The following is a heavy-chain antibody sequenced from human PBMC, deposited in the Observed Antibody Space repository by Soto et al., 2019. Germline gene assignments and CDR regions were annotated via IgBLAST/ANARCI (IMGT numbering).Heavy chain of an antibody. CDR3: ARAYIAAAGFGFDP. D-gene: IGHD6-13*01. J-gene: IGHJ5*02. CDR1: GYTFTSYA. Sequence: GASVKVSCKASGYTFTSYAMHWVRQAPGQRLEWMGWINAGNGNTKYSQKFQGRVTITRDTSASTAYMELSSLRSEDTAVYYCARAYIAAAGFGFDPWGQGTLVTVSP. V-gene: IGHV1-3*01. CDR2: INAGNGNT.